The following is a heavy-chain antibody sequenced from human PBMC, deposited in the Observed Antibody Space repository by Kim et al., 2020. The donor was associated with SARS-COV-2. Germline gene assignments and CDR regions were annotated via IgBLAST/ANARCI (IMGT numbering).Heavy chain of an antibody. J-gene: IGHJ6*02. Sequence: GGSLRLSCAASGFTFSSYGMHWVRQAPGKGLEWVAVISYDGSNKYYADSVKGRFTISRDNSKNTLYLQMNSLRAEDTAVYYCAKDSAWDGYNFYYYYGMDVWGQGTTVTVSS. V-gene: IGHV3-30*18. CDR3: AKDSAWDGYNFYYYYGMDV. D-gene: IGHD5-12*01. CDR1: GFTFSSYG. CDR2: ISYDGSNK.